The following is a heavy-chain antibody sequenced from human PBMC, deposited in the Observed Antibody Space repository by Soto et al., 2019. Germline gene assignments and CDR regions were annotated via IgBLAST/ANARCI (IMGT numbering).Heavy chain of an antibody. V-gene: IGHV4-31*03. Sequence: TSETLSLTCTVSGASISNVAYYWNWIRQLPGKGLEWIGHIYYSGSTYYNPSLKSRLSISVDTSKNQFSLDLSSVTAADTAVYYCARGITIFGEVYFDSWGLGTLVTVSS. CDR1: GASISNVAYY. CDR3: ARGITIFGEVYFDS. CDR2: IYYSGST. J-gene: IGHJ4*02. D-gene: IGHD3-3*01.